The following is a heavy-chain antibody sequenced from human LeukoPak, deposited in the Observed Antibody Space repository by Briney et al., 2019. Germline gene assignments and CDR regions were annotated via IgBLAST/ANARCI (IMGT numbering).Heavy chain of an antibody. CDR1: GFTFSSYA. D-gene: IGHD2-2*01. CDR3: AKDLVGYCSSTSCYVGFDY. J-gene: IGHJ4*02. Sequence: AGGSLRLSCAASGFTFSSYAMSWVRQAPGKGLEWVSVISGSGGSTYYVDSVKGRFTISRDNSKNTLYLQMNTLRAEDTAVYYCAKDLVGYCSSTSCYVGFDYWGQGTLVTVSS. CDR2: ISGSGGST. V-gene: IGHV3-23*01.